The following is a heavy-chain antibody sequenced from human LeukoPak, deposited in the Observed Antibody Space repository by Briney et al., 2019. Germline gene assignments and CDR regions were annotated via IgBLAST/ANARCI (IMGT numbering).Heavy chain of an antibody. D-gene: IGHD1-7*01. V-gene: IGHV3-48*03. J-gene: IGHJ4*02. Sequence: GGSLRLSCTASRFYFSTYDMNWVRQVPGKGLEWVSYIDSSASTTYYAGSVQGRFTISRDNAKNSLYLQMRSLRVEDTAFYYCAREDDWNYEDYWGQGTLVTVSS. CDR2: IDSSASTT. CDR3: AREDDWNYEDY. CDR1: RFYFSTYD.